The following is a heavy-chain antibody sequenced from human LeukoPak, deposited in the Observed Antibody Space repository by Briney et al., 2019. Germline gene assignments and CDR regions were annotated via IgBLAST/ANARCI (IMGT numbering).Heavy chain of an antibody. Sequence: GEPLKISCKGSGFNFANYWIAWVRQMPGKGLEWMGVIYPGDSDTRYSPSFQGQVTISADKSISTAYLQWGGLKASDTAMYYCAKQSKPGGSFTPLDCWGQGTLVTVSS. J-gene: IGHJ4*02. D-gene: IGHD3-10*01. CDR3: AKQSKPGGSFTPLDC. V-gene: IGHV5-51*01. CDR2: IYPGDSDT. CDR1: GFNFANYW.